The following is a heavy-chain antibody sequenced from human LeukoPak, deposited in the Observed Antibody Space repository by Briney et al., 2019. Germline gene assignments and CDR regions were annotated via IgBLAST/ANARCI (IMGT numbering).Heavy chain of an antibody. CDR1: GFTFSSYG. J-gene: IGHJ4*02. Sequence: PGGSLRLSCAASGFTFSSYGMHWVRQAPGKGLEWVAFIRYDGSNKYYADSVKGRFTISRDNSKNTLYLQMNSLRAEDTAVYYCASGWLQIPYFDYWGQGTLVTVSS. CDR2: IRYDGSNK. CDR3: ASGWLQIPYFDY. D-gene: IGHD5-24*01. V-gene: IGHV3-30*02.